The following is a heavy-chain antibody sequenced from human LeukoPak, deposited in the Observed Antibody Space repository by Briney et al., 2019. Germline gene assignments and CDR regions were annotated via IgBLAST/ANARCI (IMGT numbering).Heavy chain of an antibody. J-gene: IGHJ6*04. CDR1: GFTFSSYC. V-gene: IGHV3-48*04. CDR2: ISSSSSTI. CDR3: ARGRVVGATFWMDV. Sequence: SGGSLRLSCAASGFTFSSYCMNWVRQAPGKGLVWVSYISSSSSTIYYADSVKGRFTISRDNDKNSLYLQMNSLRAEDTAVYYCARGRVVGATFWMDVWGKGTTVTVSS. D-gene: IGHD1-26*01.